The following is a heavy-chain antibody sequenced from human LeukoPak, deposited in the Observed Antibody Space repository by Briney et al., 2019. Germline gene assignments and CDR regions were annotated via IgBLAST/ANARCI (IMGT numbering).Heavy chain of an antibody. Sequence: GRSLRLSCAASGFTLSSYGMHWVRQAPGKGLEWVAVIWYDGSNKYYADSVKGRFTISRDNSKNTLYLQMNSLRAEDTAVYYCARGFGDWKYYFDYWGQGTLVTVSS. CDR3: ARGFGDWKYYFDY. CDR2: IWYDGSNK. D-gene: IGHD3-10*01. J-gene: IGHJ4*02. V-gene: IGHV3-33*01. CDR1: GFTLSSYG.